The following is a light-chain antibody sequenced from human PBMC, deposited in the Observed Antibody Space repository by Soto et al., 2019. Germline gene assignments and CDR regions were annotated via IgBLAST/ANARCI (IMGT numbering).Light chain of an antibody. CDR1: SSDVGGHSY. J-gene: IGLJ3*02. CDR2: EVT. Sequence: QSALTQPASVSGSPGQSITIPCTGTSSDVGGHSYVSWYQQHPDKAPKLMIYEVTHRPSGVSYRFSGSRSGNTASLTISGLQADDEADYYCSSYTTRNTLVFGGGTKLTVL. V-gene: IGLV2-14*01. CDR3: SSYTTRNTLV.